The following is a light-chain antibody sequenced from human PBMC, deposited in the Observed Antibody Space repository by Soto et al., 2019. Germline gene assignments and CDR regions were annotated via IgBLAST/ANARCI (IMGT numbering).Light chain of an antibody. Sequence: DIQLTQSPSFLSASVGDRVTITCRASQDIRNYLAWYQQKPGKAPRLLIYSASTLQSGVPSRFSGSGSGTEFALTISSLQPEDYATYYCQQLNTYPLFTFGPGTKVDIK. V-gene: IGKV1-9*01. J-gene: IGKJ3*01. CDR3: QQLNTYPLFT. CDR2: SAS. CDR1: QDIRNY.